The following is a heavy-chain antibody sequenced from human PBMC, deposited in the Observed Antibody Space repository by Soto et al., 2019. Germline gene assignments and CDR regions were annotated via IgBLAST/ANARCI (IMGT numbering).Heavy chain of an antibody. D-gene: IGHD2-15*01. CDR2: ISGSGGST. J-gene: IGHJ6*02. Sequence: GGSLRLSCAASGFTFSSYAMSWVRQAPGKGLEWVSAISGSGGSTYYADSVKGRFTISRDNSKNTLYLQMNSLRAEDTAVYYCAKEGGSPYCYYYYGMDVWGQGTTVTVSS. V-gene: IGHV3-23*01. CDR1: GFTFSSYA. CDR3: AKEGGSPYCYYYYGMDV.